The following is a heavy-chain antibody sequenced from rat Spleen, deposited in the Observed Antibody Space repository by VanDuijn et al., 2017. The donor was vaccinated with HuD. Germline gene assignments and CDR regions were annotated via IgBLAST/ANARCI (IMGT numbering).Heavy chain of an antibody. CDR2: ITYDGSGT. CDR1: GFTFSDYN. Sequence: EVQLVESGGGLVQPGRSLKFSCAASGFTFSDYNMAWVRQAPKKGLEWVATITYDGSGTYYRDSVKGRFTISRDSAKSTLYLQMDSLRSEDTATYYCARHGQIYNYDGYYPSGVLDAWGPGASVTVSS. D-gene: IGHD1-12*03. CDR3: ARHGQIYNYDGYYPSGVLDA. V-gene: IGHV5-7*01. J-gene: IGHJ4*01.